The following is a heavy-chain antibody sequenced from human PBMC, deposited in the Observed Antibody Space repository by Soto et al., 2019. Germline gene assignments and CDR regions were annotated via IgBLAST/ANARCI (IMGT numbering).Heavy chain of an antibody. CDR1: GGSIISNNHY. CDR2: IYYSGTT. V-gene: IGHV4-39*01. J-gene: IGHJ4*02. CDR3: ARRSTISRGFDY. Sequence: SETLSLTCTVSGGSIISNNHYWGWIRQPPGKGLEWIGNIYYSGTTYYNPSLKSRVTMSVDTSKGQFSLKLSSMTVADTAVYFCARRSTISRGFDYWGQGTLITVSS. D-gene: IGHD3-9*01.